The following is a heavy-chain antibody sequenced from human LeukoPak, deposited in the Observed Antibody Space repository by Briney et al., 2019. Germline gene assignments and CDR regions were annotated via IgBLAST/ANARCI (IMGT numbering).Heavy chain of an antibody. CDR1: GYSFTSYW. V-gene: IGHV5-51*01. D-gene: IGHD5-18*01. J-gene: IGHJ4*02. CDR2: IYPGDSDT. CDR3: ARRSNSYGFGAIYYFDY. Sequence: GESLKISCKGSGYSFTSYWIGWVRQMPGKGLEWMGIIYPGDSDTRYSPSFQGQVTISADKSISTAYLQWSSLKASDTAMYYCARRSNSYGFGAIYYFDYWGQGTLVTVSS.